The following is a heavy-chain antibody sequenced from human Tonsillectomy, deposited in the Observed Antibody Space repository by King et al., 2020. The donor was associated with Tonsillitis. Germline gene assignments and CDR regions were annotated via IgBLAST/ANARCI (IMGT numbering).Heavy chain of an antibody. CDR1: GFTFSDYY. CDR3: ARHNFESGGDGYYYYYYMDV. V-gene: IGHV3-11*01. CDR2: ISSSGSTI. Sequence: VKLVESGGGLVKPGGSLRLSCAASGFTFSDYYMSWIRQAPGKGLEWVSYISSSGSTIYYADSVKGRFTISRDNAKNSLYLQMNSLRAEDTAVYYCARHNFESGGDGYYYYYYMDVWGKGTTVTVSS. D-gene: IGHD3-3*01. J-gene: IGHJ6*03.